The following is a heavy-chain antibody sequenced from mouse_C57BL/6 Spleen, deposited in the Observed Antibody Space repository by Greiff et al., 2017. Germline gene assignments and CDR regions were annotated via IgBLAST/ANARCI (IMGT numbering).Heavy chain of an antibody. CDR1: GYSFTGYY. D-gene: IGHD6-1*01. CDR3: ARGANLYARDY. CDR2: IYPSSGGT. J-gene: IGHJ4*01. Sequence: VQLQQSGPELVKPGASVKISCKASGYSFTGYYMNWVKQSPEKSLEWIGEIYPSSGGTTDNQKFKAKATLTVYKTASTAYMQRKSLTSEDSAVDYSARGANLYARDYWGQGTSVTVSS. V-gene: IGHV1-42*01.